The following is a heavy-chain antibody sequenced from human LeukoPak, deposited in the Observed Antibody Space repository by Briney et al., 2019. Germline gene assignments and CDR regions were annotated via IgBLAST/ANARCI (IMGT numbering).Heavy chain of an antibody. D-gene: IGHD5-18*01. CDR1: GFTFSSYG. V-gene: IGHV3-23*01. J-gene: IGHJ4*02. Sequence: GGSLRLSCAASGFTFSSYGMSWVRQAPGKGLEWVSAISGSGGSTYYADSVKGRFTISRDNSKNTLYLQMNSLRAENTALYYCAKDNSYAGAYFDYWGQGTLVTVSS. CDR2: ISGSGGST. CDR3: AKDNSYAGAYFDY.